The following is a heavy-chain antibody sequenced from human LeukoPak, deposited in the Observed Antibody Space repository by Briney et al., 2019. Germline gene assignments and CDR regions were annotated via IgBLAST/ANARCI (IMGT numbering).Heavy chain of an antibody. V-gene: IGHV1-46*01. CDR1: GGTFSSYA. D-gene: IGHD6-13*01. Sequence: ASVKVSCKASGGTFSSYAISWVRQAPGQGLEWMGIINPSGGSTTYAQKFQGRVAMTRDTSTGRVYMEVSSLRSEDTAVYYCARTYSSSDEFDYWGQGTLVTVSS. CDR2: INPSGGST. J-gene: IGHJ4*02. CDR3: ARTYSSSDEFDY.